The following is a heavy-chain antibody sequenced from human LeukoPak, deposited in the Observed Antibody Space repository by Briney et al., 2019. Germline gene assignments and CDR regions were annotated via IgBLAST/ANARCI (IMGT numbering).Heavy chain of an antibody. V-gene: IGHV4-38-2*01. CDR2: IYHSGNT. Sequence: PSETLSLTCDVSGYSISSDYYWGWIRQPPGKGLEWIGRIYHSGNTYYNTSLKSRITISANTSKNQFFLKLSSVTAADTAVYYCARSPAYWGQGTLVTVSS. CDR1: GYSISSDYY. J-gene: IGHJ4*02. CDR3: ARSPAY.